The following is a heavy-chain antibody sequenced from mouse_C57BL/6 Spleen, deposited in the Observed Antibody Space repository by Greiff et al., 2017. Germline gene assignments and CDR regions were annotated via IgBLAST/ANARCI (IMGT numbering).Heavy chain of an antibody. V-gene: IGHV1-22*01. CDR1: GYTFTDYN. D-gene: IGHD3-2*02. J-gene: IGHJ3*01. CDR3: ARRAAQATGFAY. CDR2: INPNNGGT. Sequence: EVQLQQSGPELVKPGASVKMSCKASGYTFTDYNMHWVKQSHGKSLEWIGYINPNNGGTSYNQKFKGKATLTVNKSSSTAYMELRSLTSEDSAVYYCARRAAQATGFAYWGQGTLVTVSA.